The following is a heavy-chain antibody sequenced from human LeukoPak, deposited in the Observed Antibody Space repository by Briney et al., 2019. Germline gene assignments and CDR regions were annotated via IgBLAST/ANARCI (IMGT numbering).Heavy chain of an antibody. CDR2: IYYSGST. D-gene: IGHD2-21*01. V-gene: IGHV4-30-4*08. CDR1: GGSISSGGYY. CDR3: ARDPGEGGYYFDY. Sequence: SETLSLTCTVSGGSISSGGYYWSWIRQHPGKGLEWIGYIYYSGSTYYNPSLKSRVTISVDTSKNQFSLKLSSVTAADTAVYYCARDPGEGGYYFDYWGQGTLVTVSS. J-gene: IGHJ4*02.